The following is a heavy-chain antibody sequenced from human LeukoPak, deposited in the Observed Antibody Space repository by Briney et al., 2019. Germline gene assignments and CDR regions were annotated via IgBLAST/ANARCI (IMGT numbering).Heavy chain of an antibody. V-gene: IGHV4-59*01. Sequence: SETLSLTCTVSGGSISSYYWSWIRQPPGKGLEWIGYIYYSGSTNYNPSLKSRVTISVDTSKNHFSLKLSSVTAADTAVYYCARAGGESYYYYMDVWGKGTTVTVSS. CDR2: IYYSGST. CDR3: ARAGGESYYYYMDV. D-gene: IGHD1-14*01. CDR1: GGSISSYY. J-gene: IGHJ6*03.